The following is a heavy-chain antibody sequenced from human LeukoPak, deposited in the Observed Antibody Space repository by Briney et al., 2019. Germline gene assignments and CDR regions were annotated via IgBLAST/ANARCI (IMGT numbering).Heavy chain of an antibody. Sequence: SETLSLTCTVSGGSISSYYWSWIRQPPGKGLEWIGYIYYSGSTNYNPSLKSRVTISVDTSKNQFSLKLSSVTAADTAVYYCARSKSSTSCYGLCAFDIWGQGTMVTVSS. D-gene: IGHD2-2*01. CDR2: IYYSGST. V-gene: IGHV4-59*01. CDR3: ARSKSSTSCYGLCAFDI. CDR1: GGSISSYY. J-gene: IGHJ3*02.